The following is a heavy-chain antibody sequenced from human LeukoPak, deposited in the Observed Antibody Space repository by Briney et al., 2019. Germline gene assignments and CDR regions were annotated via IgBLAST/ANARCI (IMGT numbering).Heavy chain of an antibody. D-gene: IGHD3-10*01. CDR1: GFTFSSYA. CDR2: ISGSGGST. V-gene: IGHV3-23*01. CDR3: AKEPFVRAGSGSYYWYYYYGMDV. J-gene: IGHJ6*02. Sequence: PGGSLRLSCAASGFTFSSYAMSWVRQAPGKGLEWVSAISGSGGSTYYADSVKGRFTISRDNSKNTLYLQMNSLRAEDTAVYYCAKEPFVRAGSGSYYWYYYYGMDVWGQGTTVTVSS.